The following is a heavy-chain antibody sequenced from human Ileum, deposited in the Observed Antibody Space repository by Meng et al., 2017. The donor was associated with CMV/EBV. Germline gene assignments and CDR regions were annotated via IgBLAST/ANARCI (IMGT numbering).Heavy chain of an antibody. CDR1: GLSLNNYA. CDR2: IRGDDGRT. Sequence: LGHYWEDAGLSLNNYAISGVRQGPGKGLEWGAGIRGDDGRTFYAGSVKGRFTIFRDDSKNTLYLEMNSLRADDTAVYYCARATDFEYWGQGTLVTVSS. CDR3: ARATDFEY. J-gene: IGHJ4*02. V-gene: IGHV3-23*01. D-gene: IGHD4-11*01.